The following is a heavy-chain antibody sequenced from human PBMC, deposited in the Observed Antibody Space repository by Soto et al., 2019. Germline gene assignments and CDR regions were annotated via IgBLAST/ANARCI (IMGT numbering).Heavy chain of an antibody. V-gene: IGHV3-66*01. J-gene: IGHJ6*02. CDR2: IYSGGST. D-gene: IGHD2-15*01. Sequence: SLRLSCAASGFTVSSNYMSWVRQAPGKGLEWVSVIYSGGSTYYADSVKGRFTISRDNSKNTLYLQMNSLRAEDTAVYYCAKGHTSSWYYYYGMDVWGQGTTVTVSS. CDR1: GFTVSSNY. CDR3: AKGHTSSWYYYYGMDV.